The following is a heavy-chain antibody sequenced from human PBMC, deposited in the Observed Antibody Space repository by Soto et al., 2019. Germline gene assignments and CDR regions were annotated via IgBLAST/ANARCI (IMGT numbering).Heavy chain of an antibody. CDR3: ARDIDYYDSSGYGWFDP. Sequence: SETLSLTCTVSGGSISSGGYYWSWIRQHPGKGLEWIGYIYYSGSTYYNPSLKSRVTISVDTSKNQFSLKLSSVTAADTAVYYCARDIDYYDSSGYGWFDPWGQGTRVTVSS. D-gene: IGHD3-22*01. CDR1: GGSISSGGYY. J-gene: IGHJ5*02. V-gene: IGHV4-31*03. CDR2: IYYSGST.